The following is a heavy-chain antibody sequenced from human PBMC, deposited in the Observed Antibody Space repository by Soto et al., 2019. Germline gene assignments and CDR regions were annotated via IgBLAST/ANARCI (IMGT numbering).Heavy chain of an antibody. CDR2: ISSSSAYV. Sequence: EVRLVESGGGLVKPGGSLRLSCVASGFTFTSFTMNWVRQAPGKGLEWVSSISSSSAYVHYAASVKGRFTISRDNAKDSLFLQTNSLRVDDSAVYYCARDGLTFGGDWGQGTLVAVSS. V-gene: IGHV3-21*02. D-gene: IGHD3-16*01. CDR1: GFTFTSFT. CDR3: ARDGLTFGGD. J-gene: IGHJ4*02.